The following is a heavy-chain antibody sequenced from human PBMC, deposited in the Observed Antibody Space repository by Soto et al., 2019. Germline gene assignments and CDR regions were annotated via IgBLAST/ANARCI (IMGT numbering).Heavy chain of an antibody. CDR2: FDPEDGET. CDR3: ATTKDCSGGSCYLGGAFDI. CDR1: GYTLTELS. J-gene: IGHJ3*02. V-gene: IGHV1-24*01. D-gene: IGHD2-15*01. Sequence: ASVKVSCKVSGYTLTELSMHWLRQAPGNGLEWMGGFDPEDGETIYAQKFQGRVTMTEDTSTDTAYMELSSLRSEDTAVYYCATTKDCSGGSCYLGGAFDIWGQGTMVTVSS.